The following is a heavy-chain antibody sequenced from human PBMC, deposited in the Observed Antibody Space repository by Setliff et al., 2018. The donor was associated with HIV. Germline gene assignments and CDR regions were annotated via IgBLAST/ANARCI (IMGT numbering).Heavy chain of an antibody. CDR3: ARESAAMGLDN. V-gene: IGHV3-21*06. CDR2: ISSGSSYI. Sequence: GGSLRLSCEVFGFGFSVYGFHWVRQAPGKGLEWVSSISSGSSYIYYADSLKGRFIISRDNAKNSLYLQMNSLRAEDTAVYYCARESAAMGLDNWGPGTLVTVSS. J-gene: IGHJ4*02. D-gene: IGHD5-18*01. CDR1: GFGFSVYG.